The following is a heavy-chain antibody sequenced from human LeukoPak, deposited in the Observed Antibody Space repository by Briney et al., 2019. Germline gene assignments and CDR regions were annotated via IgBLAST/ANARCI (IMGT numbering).Heavy chain of an antibody. CDR3: ARGSGYYGEDFEY. D-gene: IGHD3-22*01. Sequence: PSETLSLTCAVYGGSFSGYYWSWIRQPPGKGLEWIGEINHSGSTNYNPSLKSRVTISVDTSKNQFSLKLSSVTAADTAMYYCARGSGYYGEDFEYWGQGTLVTVSS. J-gene: IGHJ4*02. CDR1: GGSFSGYY. V-gene: IGHV4-34*01. CDR2: INHSGST.